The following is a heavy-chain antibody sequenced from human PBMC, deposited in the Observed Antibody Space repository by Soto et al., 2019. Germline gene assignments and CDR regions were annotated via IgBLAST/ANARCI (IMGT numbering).Heavy chain of an antibody. D-gene: IGHD3-16*01. CDR2: LIPIFGTA. CDR3: ARVGGHARQDQNFDY. V-gene: IGHV1-69*12. Sequence: QVQLVQSGAEVKKPGSSVKVSCKASGGTFSSFAISWVRQAPGQGLEWMGGLIPIFGTANYAQKFQGRVTITADESTSTAYMELSSLRSEDTAVYYCARVGGHARQDQNFDYWGQGTLVTVSS. CDR1: GGTFSSFA. J-gene: IGHJ4*02.